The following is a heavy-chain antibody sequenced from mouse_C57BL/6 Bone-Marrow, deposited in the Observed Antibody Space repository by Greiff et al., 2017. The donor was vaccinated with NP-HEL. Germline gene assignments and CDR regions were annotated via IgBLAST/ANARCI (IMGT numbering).Heavy chain of an antibody. Sequence: EVQRVESGGGLVKPGGSLKLSCAASGFTFSSYAMSWVRQTPEKRLEWVATISDGGSYTYYPDNVKGRFTISRDNAKNNLYLQMSHLKSEDTAMYYCASYDYDEDWYFDVWGTGTTVTVSS. J-gene: IGHJ1*03. V-gene: IGHV5-4*01. CDR1: GFTFSSYA. CDR3: ASYDYDEDWYFDV. D-gene: IGHD2-4*01. CDR2: ISDGGSYT.